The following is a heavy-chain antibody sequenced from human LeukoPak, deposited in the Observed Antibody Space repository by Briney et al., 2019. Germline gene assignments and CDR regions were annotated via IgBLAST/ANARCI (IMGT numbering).Heavy chain of an antibody. CDR3: TRAAPYGTSWYGKNDY. Sequence: GGSLRLPCAASGFTLSSYPMNWVRQAPGKGLEWVSTFVRGSTYYADTVQGRFTISRDSSKNTLYLQMNSLRADDTALYFCTRAAPYGTSWYGKNDYWGQGTLVAVSS. D-gene: IGHD6-13*01. J-gene: IGHJ4*02. CDR1: GFTLSSYP. CDR2: FVRGST. V-gene: IGHV3-23*01.